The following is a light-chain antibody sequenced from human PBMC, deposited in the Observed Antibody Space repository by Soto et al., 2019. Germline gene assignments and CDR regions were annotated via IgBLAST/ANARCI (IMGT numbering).Light chain of an antibody. CDR1: QYIVTN. CDR2: AAS. V-gene: IGKV3-15*01. J-gene: IGKJ1*01. CDR3: QQDYSWPRGT. Sequence: EIVMTQSPGTLSVSPGERATLSCRASQYIVTNLAWYQQKPGQAPRLLIFAASTRAPGIPARFSGSGSGTEFPLTISSLQSSDFGVYYCQQDYSWPRGTFGQGTKVEIK.